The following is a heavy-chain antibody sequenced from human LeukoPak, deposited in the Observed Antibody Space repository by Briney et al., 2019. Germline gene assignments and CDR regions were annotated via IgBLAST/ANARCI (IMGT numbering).Heavy chain of an antibody. V-gene: IGHV3-33*01. Sequence: PGRSLRLSCVASGFTFSSYGMHWVRQAPGKGLEWVAVIWYDGTNKYYADSEKGRFTISRDSSKNTLCLQMNSLRAEDTAIYYCARAAYDNSGYLTLWGQGTLVTVSS. CDR3: ARAAYDNSGYLTL. CDR2: IWYDGTNK. J-gene: IGHJ4*02. D-gene: IGHD3-22*01. CDR1: GFTFSSYG.